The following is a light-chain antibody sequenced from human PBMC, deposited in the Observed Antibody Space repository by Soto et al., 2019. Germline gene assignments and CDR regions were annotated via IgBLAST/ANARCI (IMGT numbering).Light chain of an antibody. V-gene: IGLV1-44*01. CDR2: SDN. CDR3: AAWDDSLNGVV. J-gene: IGLJ2*01. CDR1: SSNIGGKT. Sequence: QLVLTQPPSASGTPGQRVTISCSGSSSNIGGKTVNWYQQLPGTAPKLLIYSDNQRPSGVPDRFSGSKSGTSASLAISGLQSEDEAGYFCAAWDDSLNGVVFGGGTQLTVL.